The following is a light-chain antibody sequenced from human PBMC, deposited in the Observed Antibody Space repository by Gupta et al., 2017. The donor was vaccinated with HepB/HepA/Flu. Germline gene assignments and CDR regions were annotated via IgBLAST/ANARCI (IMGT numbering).Light chain of an antibody. V-gene: IGLV1-44*01. J-gene: IGLJ1*01. Sequence: QSVLTQPPSASGTPGQRVTISCSGSSSNIGSNTVNWYQQPPGTAPKLLIYSNNQRPSVVPDRFSGSKSGTSASLAISGLQSEDEADYYCAAWDDSLNGYVFGTGTKVTVL. CDR1: SSNIGSNT. CDR2: SNN. CDR3: AAWDDSLNGYV.